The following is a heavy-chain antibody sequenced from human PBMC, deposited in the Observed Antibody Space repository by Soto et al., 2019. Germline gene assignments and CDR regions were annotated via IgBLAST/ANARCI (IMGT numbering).Heavy chain of an antibody. CDR1: GFSLSTNGVG. CDR3: AHSALQTGDFDY. V-gene: IGHV2-5*02. D-gene: IGHD1-26*01. Sequence: QITLKESGPTLVKPTQTLTLTCTFSGFSLSTNGVGVGWIRQPPGKALEWLALIYWDDDKRYSPSLKSRLTVTKDTSKNHVVLTMTNMDPVDTATYYCAHSALQTGDFDYWGQGTLVTVSS. J-gene: IGHJ4*02. CDR2: IYWDDDK.